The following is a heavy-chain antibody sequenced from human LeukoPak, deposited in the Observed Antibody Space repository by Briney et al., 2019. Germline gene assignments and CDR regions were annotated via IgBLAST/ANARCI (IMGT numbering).Heavy chain of an antibody. CDR1: GFTFSSYS. CDR2: ISSSSTI. J-gene: IGHJ4*02. D-gene: IGHD3-10*01. CDR3: ASSYGSGSYYLY. V-gene: IGHV3-48*01. Sequence: GGSLRLSCAASGFTFSSYSMNWVRQAPGKGLEWVSYISSSSTIYYADSVKGRFTISRDNAKNSLYLQMNSLRAEDTAVYYCASSYGSGSYYLYWGQGTLVTVSS.